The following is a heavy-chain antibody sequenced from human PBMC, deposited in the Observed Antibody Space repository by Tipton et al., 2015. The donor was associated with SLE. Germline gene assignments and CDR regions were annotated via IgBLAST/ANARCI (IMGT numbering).Heavy chain of an antibody. Sequence: QSGAEVKKPGASVKVSCKASGYTFTSYAISWVRQAPGQGLEWMGWISPFNHNTDYAQKFQGRVTMTTDTSTSATYLELRSLRSDDTAVYYCARVRVDTAMGVFDFWGQGTLVTVSS. CDR3: ARVRVDTAMGVFDF. D-gene: IGHD5-18*01. V-gene: IGHV1-18*01. CDR1: GYTFTSYA. J-gene: IGHJ4*02. CDR2: ISPFNHNT.